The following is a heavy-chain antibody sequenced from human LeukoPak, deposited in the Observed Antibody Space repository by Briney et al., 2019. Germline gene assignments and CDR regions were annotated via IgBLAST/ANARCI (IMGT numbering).Heavy chain of an antibody. CDR1: GYTFTSYA. Sequence: ASVKVSCKASGYTFTSYAISWVRQAPGQGLEWMGGIIPIFGTANYAQKFQGRVTITADESTSTAYMELSSLRSEDTAVYYCARARRTIGPPKDYYYYGMDVWGQGTTVTVSS. V-gene: IGHV1-69*13. CDR3: ARARRTIGPPKDYYYYGMDV. CDR2: IIPIFGTA. D-gene: IGHD2-2*01. J-gene: IGHJ6*02.